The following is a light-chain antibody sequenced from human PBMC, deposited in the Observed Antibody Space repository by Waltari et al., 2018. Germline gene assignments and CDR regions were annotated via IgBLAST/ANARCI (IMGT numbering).Light chain of an antibody. CDR2: DVT. V-gene: IGLV2-11*02. CDR1: SSDVVGYNY. CDR3: CSYAGSITFWV. Sequence: QSALTQPRSVSGSPGQSVTITCTGTSSDVVGYNYVSRYQHHPGKAPKLIIYDVTKRPSGVPDRFSASKSDNTASLTISGLQAEDEADYYCCSYAGSITFWVFGGGTKLTVL. J-gene: IGLJ3*02.